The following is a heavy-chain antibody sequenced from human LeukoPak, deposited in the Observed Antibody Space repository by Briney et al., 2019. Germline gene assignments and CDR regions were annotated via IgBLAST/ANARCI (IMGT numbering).Heavy chain of an antibody. CDR1: GYTFTGYY. CDR3: ARGSDIHDYSNYGYYFDY. V-gene: IGHV1-2*02. D-gene: IGHD4-11*01. J-gene: IGHJ4*02. CDR2: INPNSGGT. Sequence: ASVKVSCKASGYTFTGYYMHWVRQAPGQGLEWMGWINPNSGGTNYAQKFQGRVTMTRDTSTSTVYMELSSLRSEDTAVYYCARGSDIHDYSNYGYYFDYWGQGTLVTVSS.